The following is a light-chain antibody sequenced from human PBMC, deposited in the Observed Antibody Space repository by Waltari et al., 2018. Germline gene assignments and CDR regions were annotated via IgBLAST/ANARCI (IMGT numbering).Light chain of an antibody. V-gene: IGKV4-1*01. J-gene: IGKJ1*01. Sequence: DIVMTQSPDSLAVSLGERATINCKSSLSLLYNSNDKNYLAWYQQKPGQPPKLIIYWASTRHSGVPDRVSGSGSATDFTLTISILQAEDVAVYYCQQYYSRRTFGQGTKVEIK. CDR1: LSLLYNSNDKNY. CDR3: QQYYSRRT. CDR2: WAS.